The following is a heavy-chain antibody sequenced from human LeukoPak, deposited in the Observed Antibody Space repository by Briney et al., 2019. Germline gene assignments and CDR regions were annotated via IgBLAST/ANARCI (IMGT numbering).Heavy chain of an antibody. J-gene: IGHJ4*02. V-gene: IGHV3-23*01. CDR2: ISGSGGNT. D-gene: IGHD5-18*01. CDR3: AKEGYSRWFDY. CDR1: GFTFTSYA. Sequence: GGSLRLSCAASGFTFTSYAMSWVRQAPGRGLEWVSGISGSGGNTYYADSVKGRFSVSRDNSKNTLYLQMNSLRAEDSAIYYCAKEGYSRWFDYWGQGTLVTVSS.